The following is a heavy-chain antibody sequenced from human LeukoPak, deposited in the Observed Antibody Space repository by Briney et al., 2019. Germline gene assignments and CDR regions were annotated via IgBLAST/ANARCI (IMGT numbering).Heavy chain of an antibody. D-gene: IGHD3-16*01. CDR3: ARGGVLKSVDY. Sequence: SETLSLTSTVSGGSIGSHYWTWIRQTPGKGLEWIGYVYDIGSTKYNPSLKSRVTISVDTSKNQFSLRLSSVTAADTAVYYCARGGVLKSVDYWGQGTLVAVSS. V-gene: IGHV4-59*11. CDR2: VYDIGST. J-gene: IGHJ4*02. CDR1: GGSIGSHY.